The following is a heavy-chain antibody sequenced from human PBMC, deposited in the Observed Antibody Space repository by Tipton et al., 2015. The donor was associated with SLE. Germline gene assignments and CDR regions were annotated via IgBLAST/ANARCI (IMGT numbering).Heavy chain of an antibody. V-gene: IGHV4-34*01. CDR2: INHSGRT. CDR1: GGSFRDYY. J-gene: IGHJ3*02. CDR3: ARGRGAFDI. Sequence: TLSLTCAVYGGSFRDYYWTWIRQPPGKGLEWIGEINHSGRTNYNPSLKSRLTISVNTSKNQFSLKLSSVTAADTAVYYCARGRGAFDIWGQGTMVTVSS.